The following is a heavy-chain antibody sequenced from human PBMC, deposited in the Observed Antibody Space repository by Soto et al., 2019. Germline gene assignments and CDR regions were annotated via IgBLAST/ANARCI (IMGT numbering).Heavy chain of an antibody. CDR1: GFTFSSYA. Sequence: EVQLLESGGGLVQPGGSLRLSCAASGFTFSSYAMSWVRQAPGKGLEWVSAISGXXXXTYYADSVKGRXTXXRDXSKNXXXXXXXXXRAEDTAVYYCARRSSGWYFDYWGQGTLVTVSS. J-gene: IGHJ4*02. V-gene: IGHV3-23*01. D-gene: IGHD6-19*01. CDR2: ISGXXXXT. CDR3: ARRSSGWYFDY.